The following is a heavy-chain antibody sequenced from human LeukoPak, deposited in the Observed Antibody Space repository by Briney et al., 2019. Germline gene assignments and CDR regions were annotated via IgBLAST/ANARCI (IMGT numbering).Heavy chain of an antibody. CDR1: GYTFTSYY. CDR2: INPSGGST. D-gene: IGHD2-2*01. V-gene: IGHV1-46*03. CDR3: ARVSCSSTSCSHAFDI. J-gene: IGHJ3*02. Sequence: ASVKVSCKASGYTFTSYYMHWVRQAPGQGLEWMGIINPSGGSTSYAQKFQGRVTMTRDTSTSTVYMELSSLRSEDTAVYYCARVSCSSTSCSHAFDIWGQGTMVTVSS.